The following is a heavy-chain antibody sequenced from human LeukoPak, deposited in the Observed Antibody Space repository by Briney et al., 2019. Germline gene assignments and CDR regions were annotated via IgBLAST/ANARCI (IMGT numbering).Heavy chain of an antibody. D-gene: IGHD1-1*01. CDR3: ARGGTAGHYYYYYMDV. V-gene: IGHV1-2*02. CDR1: GYTFTGYY. CDR2: INPNSGGT. Sequence: ASVKVSCKASGYTFTGYYMHWVRQAPGQGLEWMGWINPNSGGTNYAQKFQGRVTMTRDTSISTAYMELSRLRSDDTAGYYCARGGTAGHYYYYYMDVWGKGTTVTVPS. J-gene: IGHJ6*03.